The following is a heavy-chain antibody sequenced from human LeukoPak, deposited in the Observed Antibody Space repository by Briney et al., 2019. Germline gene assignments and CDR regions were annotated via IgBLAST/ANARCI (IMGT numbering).Heavy chain of an antibody. V-gene: IGHV4-34*01. Sequence: PSETLSLTCAVYVGSFSGYYWSWIRQPPGKGLEWIGEINHSGSTNYTPSLKSRVTISVDTSKNQFYMKLSSVTAADTAVYYCASGTSSQQLVPSDYWGQGTLVTVSS. CDR1: VGSFSGYY. D-gene: IGHD6-13*01. CDR2: INHSGST. J-gene: IGHJ4*02. CDR3: ASGTSSQQLVPSDY.